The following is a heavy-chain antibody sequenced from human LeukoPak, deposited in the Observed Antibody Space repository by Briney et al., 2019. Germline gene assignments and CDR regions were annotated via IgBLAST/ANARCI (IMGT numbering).Heavy chain of an antibody. CDR2: IYHSGST. D-gene: IGHD3-22*01. V-gene: IGHV4-59*01. CDR3: ARDRLTGDSSDNWFDP. CDR1: GGSISSYY. Sequence: PSETLSLTCTVSGGSISSYYWSWIRQPPGKGLEWIGYIYHSGSTNYNPSLKSRVTISVDTSKNQFSLKLSSVTAADTAVYYCARDRLTGDSSDNWFDPWGQGTLVTVSS. J-gene: IGHJ5*02.